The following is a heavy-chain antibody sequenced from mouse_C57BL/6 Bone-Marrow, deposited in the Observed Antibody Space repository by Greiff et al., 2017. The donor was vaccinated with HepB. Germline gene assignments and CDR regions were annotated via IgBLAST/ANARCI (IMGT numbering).Heavy chain of an antibody. CDR2: ISYDGSN. CDR3: ARDFDYGSSYFFDY. D-gene: IGHD1-1*01. J-gene: IGHJ2*01. Sequence: EVKLMESGPGLVKPSQSLSLTCSVTGYSITSCYYWNWIRQFPGNNLEWMGYISYDGSNNYNPSLKNRISITRDTSKNQFFLKLNSVTTEDTATYYCARDFDYGSSYFFDYWGQGTTLTVSS. V-gene: IGHV3-6*01. CDR1: GYSITSCYY.